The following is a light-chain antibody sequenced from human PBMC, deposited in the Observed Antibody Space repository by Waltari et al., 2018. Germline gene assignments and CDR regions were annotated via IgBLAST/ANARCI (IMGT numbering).Light chain of an antibody. J-gene: IGKJ2*01. V-gene: IGKV2-28*01. CDR3: QQHYSAPNT. CDR1: QSLLYSNGNNY. Sequence: EIVVTQSPLSLPVTPGEPASISCRSSQSLLYSNGNNYLDWYLQKPGQSPQLLIYGTSNRESGVPDRFSGSGSGTDFTLAISSLQAEDVAVYYCQQHYSAPNTFGQGTKVEIK. CDR2: GTS.